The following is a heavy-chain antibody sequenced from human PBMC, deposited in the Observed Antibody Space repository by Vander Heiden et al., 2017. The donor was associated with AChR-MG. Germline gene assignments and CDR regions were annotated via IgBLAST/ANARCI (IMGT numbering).Heavy chain of an antibody. CDR1: GGSFRGYY. Sequence: QVQLQQWGAGLLKPSETLSLTCAVYGGSFRGYYWSWIRQPPGKGLEWIGEINHSGSTNYNPSLKSRVTISVDTSKNQFSLKLSSVTAADTAVYYCARGGPWTTTRLLQYFQHWGQGTLVTVSS. V-gene: IGHV4-34*01. CDR3: ARGGPWTTTRLLQYFQH. D-gene: IGHD1-1*01. CDR2: INHSGST. J-gene: IGHJ1*01.